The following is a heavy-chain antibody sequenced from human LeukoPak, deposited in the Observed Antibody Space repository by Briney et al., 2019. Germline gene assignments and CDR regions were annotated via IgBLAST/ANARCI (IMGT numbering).Heavy chain of an antibody. CDR2: IYTTGST. Sequence: PSQNLSLTCTVSGVSIANTFYYWNWLRQPAGKGLEWIGRIYTTGSTDYNPSLKSRVTISLDTARNQFSLKLSSVTAADTAVYYCARRQDGHDYWGQGTLVTVSS. CDR1: GVSIANTFYY. J-gene: IGHJ4*02. V-gene: IGHV4-61*02. CDR3: ARRQDGHDY.